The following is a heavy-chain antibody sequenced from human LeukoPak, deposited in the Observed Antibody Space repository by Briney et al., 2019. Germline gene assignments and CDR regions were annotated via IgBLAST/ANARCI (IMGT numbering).Heavy chain of an antibody. CDR3: ARAATHYYYYYGMDV. V-gene: IGHV4-59*01. J-gene: IGHJ6*02. Sequence: SETLSLTCTVSGGSISSYYWSWIRQPPGKGLEWIGYIYYSGSTNYNPFLKSRVTISVDTSKNQFSLKLSSVTAADTAVYYCARAATHYYYYYGMDVWGQGTTVTVSS. CDR2: IYYSGST. CDR1: GGSISSYY.